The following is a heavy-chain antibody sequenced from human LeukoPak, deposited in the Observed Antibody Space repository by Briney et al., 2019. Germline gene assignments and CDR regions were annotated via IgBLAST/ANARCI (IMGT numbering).Heavy chain of an antibody. V-gene: IGHV4-39*07. Sequence: SETLSLTCTVSGGSVSSTTYHWGWIRQPPGKGLEWIGTIYYSGTTYYNPSLKSRVAMSIDTSKNLFSLKLTSVTAADTAVYYCASHSSGSIFAYWGQGTLVTVSS. J-gene: IGHJ4*02. D-gene: IGHD1-26*01. CDR1: GGSVSSTTYH. CDR3: ASHSSGSIFAY. CDR2: IYYSGTT.